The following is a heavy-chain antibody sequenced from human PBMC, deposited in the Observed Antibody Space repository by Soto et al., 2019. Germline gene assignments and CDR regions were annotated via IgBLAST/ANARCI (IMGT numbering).Heavy chain of an antibody. CDR3: TTDSYYYGSGSYRFDY. D-gene: IGHD3-10*01. CDR2: IKSKTDGGTT. V-gene: IGHV3-15*01. CDR1: GFTFSNAW. Sequence: GGSLSLSCAASGFTFSNAWMSWVRQAPGKGLEWVGRIKSKTDGGTTDYAAPVKGRFTISRDDSKNTLYLQMNSLKTEDTAVYYCTTDSYYYGSGSYRFDYWGQGTLVTVSS. J-gene: IGHJ4*02.